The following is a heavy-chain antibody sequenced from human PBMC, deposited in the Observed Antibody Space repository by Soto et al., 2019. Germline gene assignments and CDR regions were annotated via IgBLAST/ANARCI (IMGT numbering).Heavy chain of an antibody. Sequence: SETLSLTCTVSGGSISSGGYYWSWIRQHPGKGLEWIGYIYYSGSTYYNPSLKSRVTISVDTSKNQFSLKLSSVTAADTAVYYCARVNRLTGTLCYFDYWGQGTLVTVSS. V-gene: IGHV4-31*03. CDR2: IYYSGST. D-gene: IGHD1-20*01. CDR1: GGSISSGGYY. CDR3: ARVNRLTGTLCYFDY. J-gene: IGHJ4*02.